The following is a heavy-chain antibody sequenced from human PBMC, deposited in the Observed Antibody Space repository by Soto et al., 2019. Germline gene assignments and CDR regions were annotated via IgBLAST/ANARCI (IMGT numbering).Heavy chain of an antibody. J-gene: IGHJ4*02. CDR2: IYYSGST. D-gene: IGHD6-6*01. Sequence: SETLSLTCTVSGGSISSYYWSWIRQPPGKGLEWIGYIYYSGSTNYNPSLKSRVTISVDTSKNQFSLKLSSVTAADTAVYYCARGLIAARGGYDYWGQGTLVTVSS. V-gene: IGHV4-59*12. CDR3: ARGLIAARGGYDY. CDR1: GGSISSYY.